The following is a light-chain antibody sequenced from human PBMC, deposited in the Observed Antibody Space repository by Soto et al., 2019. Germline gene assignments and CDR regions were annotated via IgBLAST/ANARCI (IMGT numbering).Light chain of an antibody. CDR3: QQYDDLPSIT. CDR2: GAT. V-gene: IGKV1-33*01. Sequence: DIQMTQSPSSLSASIGDRVTITCQASQDIGNSLNWYQQLPGKPPKLLIYGATNLEAGVPLRFSGRGSGTHFTVTIASLEPEDIATYSCQQYDDLPSITFGQGTRLEIK. J-gene: IGKJ5*01. CDR1: QDIGNS.